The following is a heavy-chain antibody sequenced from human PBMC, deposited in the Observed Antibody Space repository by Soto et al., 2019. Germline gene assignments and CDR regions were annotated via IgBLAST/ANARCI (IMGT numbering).Heavy chain of an antibody. V-gene: IGHV4-31*03. CDR1: GGSISSGGYY. Sequence: SETLSLTCTVSGGSISSGGYYWSWIRQHPGKGLEWIGYIYYSGSTYYNPSLKSRVTISVDTSKNQFSLKLSSVTAADTAVYYCASTPLGYCSSTSCLNPAFDIWGQGTMVTVSS. D-gene: IGHD2-2*01. CDR3: ASTPLGYCSSTSCLNPAFDI. CDR2: IYYSGST. J-gene: IGHJ3*02.